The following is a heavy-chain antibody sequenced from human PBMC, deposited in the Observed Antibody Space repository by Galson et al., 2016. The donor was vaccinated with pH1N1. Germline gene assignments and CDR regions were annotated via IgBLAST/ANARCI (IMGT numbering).Heavy chain of an antibody. CDR3: AKDLSSDYGDYGLDY. CDR1: GFTFSTFG. CDR2: ISGRGEST. D-gene: IGHD4-17*01. Sequence: SLRLSCAASGFTFSTFGMSWVRQAPGKGLEWVSAISGRGESTCYSDSVKGHLTISRDNSKNTLYLQMNSLRTEDTAVYYCAKDLSSDYGDYGLDYWGQGTLVTVSS. J-gene: IGHJ4*02. V-gene: IGHV3-23*01.